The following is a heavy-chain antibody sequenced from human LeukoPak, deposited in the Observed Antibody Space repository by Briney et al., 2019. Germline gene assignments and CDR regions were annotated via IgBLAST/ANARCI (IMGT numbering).Heavy chain of an antibody. CDR1: GGSISSYY. Sequence: SETLSLTCTVSGGSISSYYWSWIRQPPGKGLGWIGYIYYSGSTNYNPSLKSRVTISVDTSKNQFSLKLSSVTAADTAVYYCARRANDYGAYYFDYWGQGTLVTVSS. J-gene: IGHJ4*02. V-gene: IGHV4-59*08. D-gene: IGHD4-17*01. CDR2: IYYSGST. CDR3: ARRANDYGAYYFDY.